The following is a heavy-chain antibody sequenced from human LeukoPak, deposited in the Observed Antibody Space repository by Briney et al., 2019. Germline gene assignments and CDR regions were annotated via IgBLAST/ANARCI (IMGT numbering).Heavy chain of an antibody. J-gene: IGHJ5*02. D-gene: IGHD2-15*01. V-gene: IGHV3-74*01. CDR3: ARDYIVRARWFDP. CDR2: ISSDGTNA. Sequence: GGSLRLSCAASGFTFSTYWMHWVRQVPGKGLVWVSRISSDGTNANYADSVKGRFTISRDNAKNTLYLQMNSLRAEDTAVYYCARDYIVRARWFDPWGQGTLVTVSS. CDR1: GFTFSTYW.